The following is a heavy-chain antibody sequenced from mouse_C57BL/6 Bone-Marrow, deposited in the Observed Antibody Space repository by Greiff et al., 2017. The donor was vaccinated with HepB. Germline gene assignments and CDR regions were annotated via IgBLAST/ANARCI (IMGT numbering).Heavy chain of an antibody. V-gene: IGHV1-50*01. CDR2: IDPSDSYT. Sequence: QVQLQQPGAELVKPGASVKLSCKASGYTFTSYWMQWVKQRPGQGLEWIGEIDPSDSYTHYNQKFKGKATLTVDTSSSTAYMQLSSLTSEDSAVYYCARDDYGFAYWGQGTLVTVSA. J-gene: IGHJ3*01. D-gene: IGHD2-4*01. CDR1: GYTFTSYW. CDR3: ARDDYGFAY.